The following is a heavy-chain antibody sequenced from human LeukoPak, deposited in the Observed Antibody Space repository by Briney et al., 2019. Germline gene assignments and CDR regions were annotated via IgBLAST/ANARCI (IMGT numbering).Heavy chain of an antibody. Sequence: GRSLRLSCAASGFTFSSYAMHWVRQAPGKGLEWVAVISYDGSNKYYADSVKARFTISRDNSKNTLYLQMNSLRAEDTAVYYCARDREVITMVPGASGMDVWGKGTTVTVSS. CDR1: GFTFSSYA. V-gene: IGHV3-30*04. CDR2: ISYDGSNK. D-gene: IGHD3-10*01. CDR3: ARDREVITMVPGASGMDV. J-gene: IGHJ6*04.